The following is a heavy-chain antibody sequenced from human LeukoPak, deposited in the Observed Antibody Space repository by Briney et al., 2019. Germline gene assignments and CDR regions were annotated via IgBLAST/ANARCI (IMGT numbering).Heavy chain of an antibody. D-gene: IGHD3-22*01. CDR1: GFTFSSYW. Sequence: GGSLRLSCAASGFTFSSYWMHWVRQAPGKGLVWVSRIKSDGSTNYADSVKGRFTISRDNAKNTVSLQMNSLRAEDTGVYFCAGAPSEIGGYYPEYFRHWGQGTLVTVSS. CDR3: AGAPSEIGGYYPEYFRH. J-gene: IGHJ1*01. CDR2: IKSDGST. V-gene: IGHV3-74*01.